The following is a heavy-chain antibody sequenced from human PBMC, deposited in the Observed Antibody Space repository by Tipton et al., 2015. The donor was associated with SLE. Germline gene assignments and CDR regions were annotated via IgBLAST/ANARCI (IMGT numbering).Heavy chain of an antibody. V-gene: IGHV3-74*03. D-gene: IGHD3-3*01. J-gene: IGHJ6*02. CDR1: GFTFSSYW. CDR2: IYSDGGRT. CDR3: AREQCNYDFWSVYCRGYYYGMNV. Sequence: SLRLSCEVSGFTFSSYWMHWVRQAPGKGLVWVSRIYSDGGRTKYADSVKGRFTISRDNSKNMLYLQMNSLRAEDTAVYYCAREQCNYDFWSVYCRGYYYGMNVWGQGTTVTVSS.